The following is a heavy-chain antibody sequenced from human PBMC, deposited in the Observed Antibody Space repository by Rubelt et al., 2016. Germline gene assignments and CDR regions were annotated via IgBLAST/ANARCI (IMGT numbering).Heavy chain of an antibody. Sequence: SLRLSCAASGFTFSNAWMSWVRQAPGKGLEWVGRIKSKTDGGTTDYAAPVKGRFTISRDDSKNTLYLQMNSLKTEDTAVYYCTTDRYYYDSSGFPWFDPSGQGTLVTVSS. V-gene: IGHV3-15*01. D-gene: IGHD3-22*01. CDR1: GFTFSNAW. CDR3: TTDRYYYDSSGFPWFDP. CDR2: IKSKTDGGTT. J-gene: IGHJ5*02.